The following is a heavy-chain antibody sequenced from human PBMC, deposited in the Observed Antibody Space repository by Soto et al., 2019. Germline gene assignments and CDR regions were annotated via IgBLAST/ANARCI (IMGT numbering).Heavy chain of an antibody. CDR1: GGTFSSYA. V-gene: IGHV1-69*01. Sequence: QVQLVQSGAEVKKPGSSVKVSCKASGGTFSSYAISWVRQAPGQGLEWMGGIIPIFGTANYAQKFQGRVTITADESTSTANMELSSLRSEDTAVYYCARDYSESIRVAFFDWGQGTLVTVSS. D-gene: IGHD2-21*01. CDR3: ARDYSESIRVAFFD. J-gene: IGHJ4*02. CDR2: IIPIFGTA.